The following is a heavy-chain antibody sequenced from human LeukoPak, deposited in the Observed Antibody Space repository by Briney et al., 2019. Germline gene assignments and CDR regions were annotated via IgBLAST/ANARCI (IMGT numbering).Heavy chain of an antibody. CDR3: ARESDSSGWYDS. D-gene: IGHD3-22*01. CDR1: GFSFDDYA. V-gene: IGHV3-43*02. J-gene: IGHJ5*01. Sequence: RPGGSLRLSCAAPGFSFDDYAIHWVRQAPGKGLERVSLISGDGGSTFYADSVKGRFTISRDNSKNSLYLQMSSLRSEDTALYYCARESDSSGWYDSWGQGTLVTVSS. CDR2: ISGDGGST.